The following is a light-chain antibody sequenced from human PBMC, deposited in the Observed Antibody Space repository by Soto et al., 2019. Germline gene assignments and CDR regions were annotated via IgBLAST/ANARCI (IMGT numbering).Light chain of an antibody. J-gene: IGLJ2*01. CDR2: RAD. CDR1: SANIGSNY. V-gene: IGLV1-47*01. CDR3: AAWDDTVNGLV. Sequence: QSVLTQSPSASGTPGQRVTISCSGSSANIGSNYVYWYQQFPGTAPRLLIYRADQRPSGVPDRFSGSKSGTSASLAISGLRSEDEAAYYCAAWDDTVNGLVFGGGTKLTV.